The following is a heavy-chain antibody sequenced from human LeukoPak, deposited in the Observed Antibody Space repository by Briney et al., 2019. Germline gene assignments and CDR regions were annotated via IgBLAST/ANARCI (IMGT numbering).Heavy chain of an antibody. CDR3: ARDPSLESDYGVYSAD. V-gene: IGHV3-7*01. Sequence: HPGGSLRLSCAASGFTFSSYWMSWVRQAPGKGLEWVANIKQDGSEKYYVDSVKGRFTISRDNAKNSLYLQMNSLRAEDTAVYYCARDPSLESDYGVYSADWGQGTLVTVAS. J-gene: IGHJ4*02. CDR1: GFTFSSYW. D-gene: IGHD4-17*01. CDR2: IKQDGSEK.